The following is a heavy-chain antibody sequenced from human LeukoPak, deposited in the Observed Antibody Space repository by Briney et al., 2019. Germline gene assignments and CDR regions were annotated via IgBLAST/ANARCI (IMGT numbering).Heavy chain of an antibody. D-gene: IGHD2-15*01. Sequence: GGSLRLSCAASGFTVSSNYMSWVRQAPGHGLEWGSVIYSGGSTYYADSVKGRFTISRDNSKNTLYLQMNSLRDEDTAVYYCARDRHCSGGSCYGYWGQGTLVTVSS. CDR3: ARDRHCSGGSCYGY. J-gene: IGHJ4*02. V-gene: IGHV3-66*01. CDR1: GFTVSSNY. CDR2: IYSGGST.